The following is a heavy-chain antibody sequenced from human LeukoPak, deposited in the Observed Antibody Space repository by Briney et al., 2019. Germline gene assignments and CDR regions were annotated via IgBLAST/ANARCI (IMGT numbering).Heavy chain of an antibody. D-gene: IGHD2-15*01. V-gene: IGHV3-11*04. Sequence: PGGSLRLSCAASGFTFSGYYMSWIRQAPGKGLEWVSYISSSGNTIYYADSVKGRFTISRDNAKNSLYMQMNSLRAEDTAVYYCVRQRRYCSGDSCYQRTFDYWGQGTLVTVSS. CDR3: VRQRRYCSGDSCYQRTFDY. J-gene: IGHJ4*02. CDR2: ISSSGNTI. CDR1: GFTFSGYY.